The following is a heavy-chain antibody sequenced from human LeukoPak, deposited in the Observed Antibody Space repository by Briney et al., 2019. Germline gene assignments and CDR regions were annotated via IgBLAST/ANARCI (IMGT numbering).Heavy chain of an antibody. V-gene: IGHV1-69*02. CDR1: GGTFSSYT. J-gene: IGHJ5*02. CDR3: ACPGITFGGVRFDP. Sequence: SVKVSCKASGGTFSSYTISWVRRAPGQGLEWMGRIIPILGIANYAQKFQGRVTITADKSTSTAYMELSSLRSEDTAVYYCACPGITFGGVRFDPWGQGTLVTVSS. CDR2: IIPILGIA. D-gene: IGHD3-16*01.